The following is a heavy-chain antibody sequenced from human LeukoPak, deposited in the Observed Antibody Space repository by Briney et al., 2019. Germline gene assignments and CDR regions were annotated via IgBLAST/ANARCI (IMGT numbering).Heavy chain of an antibody. CDR1: GFTFSSYW. CDR2: ISGSGGST. D-gene: IGHD1-20*01. J-gene: IGHJ4*02. Sequence: PGGSLRLSCAASGFTFSSYWMSWVRQAPGKGLEWVSAISGSGGSTYYADSVKGRFTISRDNSKNTPYLQMNSLRAEDTAVYYCAKDDITGNYFDYWGQGTLVTVSS. V-gene: IGHV3-23*01. CDR3: AKDDITGNYFDY.